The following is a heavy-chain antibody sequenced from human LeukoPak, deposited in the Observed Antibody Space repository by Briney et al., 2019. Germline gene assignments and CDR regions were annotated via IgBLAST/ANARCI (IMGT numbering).Heavy chain of an antibody. CDR2: TYYRSKLSH. V-gene: IGHV6-1*01. Sequence: SQTLSLTCAISGDSVSTNSAAWNWIRQSPSRGLEWLGRTYYRSKLSHDYAPSVQSRITINPDTSKNQFSLHLNSVTPEDTAVYYCARGNRDFDSWGQGTLVTVSS. CDR3: ARGNRDFDS. D-gene: IGHD2-21*02. J-gene: IGHJ5*01. CDR1: GDSVSTNSAA.